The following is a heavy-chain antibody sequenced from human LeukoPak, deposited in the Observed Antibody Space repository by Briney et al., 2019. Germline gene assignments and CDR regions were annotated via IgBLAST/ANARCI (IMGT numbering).Heavy chain of an antibody. CDR3: ARVMDCSGGSCYENWFDP. CDR1: GGSISSYY. J-gene: IGHJ5*02. CDR2: IYYSGST. D-gene: IGHD2-15*01. V-gene: IGHV4-59*01. Sequence: SETLSLTCTVSGGSISSYYWSWIRQPPGKGLVWIGYIYYSGSTNYNPSLKSRVTISVDTSKNQFSLKLSSVTAADTAVYYCARVMDCSGGSCYENWFDPWGQGTLVTVSS.